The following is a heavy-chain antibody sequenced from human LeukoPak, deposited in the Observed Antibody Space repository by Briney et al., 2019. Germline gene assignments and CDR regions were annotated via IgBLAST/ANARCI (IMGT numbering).Heavy chain of an antibody. D-gene: IGHD6-13*01. CDR2: IYYSGST. CDR3: ARRNSSSWRRRDAFDI. J-gene: IGHJ3*02. Sequence: SETLSLTCTVSGGSISSYYWSWLRQPPGKGLEWVGYIYYSGSTNYNHSLKSRVTISVDTSKNQFSLKLSSVTAADTAVYYCARRNSSSWRRRDAFDIWGQGTMVTVSS. CDR1: GGSISSYY. V-gene: IGHV4-59*08.